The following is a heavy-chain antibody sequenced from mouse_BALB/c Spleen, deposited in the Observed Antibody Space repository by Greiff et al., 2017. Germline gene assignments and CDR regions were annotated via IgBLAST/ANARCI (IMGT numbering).Heavy chain of an antibody. CDR2: ISSGGST. Sequence: EVQLVESGGGLVKPGGSLKLSCAASGFTFSSYAMSWVRQTPEKRLEWVASISSGGSTYYPDSVKGRFTISRDNARNILYLQMSSLRSEDTAMYYCARGGMYGDPFDYWGQGTTLTVSS. D-gene: IGHD2-13*01. J-gene: IGHJ2*01. CDR3: ARGGMYGDPFDY. V-gene: IGHV5-6-5*01. CDR1: GFTFSSYA.